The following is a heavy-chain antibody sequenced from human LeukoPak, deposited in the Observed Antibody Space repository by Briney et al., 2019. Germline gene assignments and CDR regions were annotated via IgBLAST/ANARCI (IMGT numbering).Heavy chain of an antibody. V-gene: IGHV3-9*01. CDR2: IGWNSGSI. CDR3: AKDIIAVYDCSSTSCYSTFDY. CDR1: GFTFMDYA. D-gene: IGHD2-2*02. J-gene: IGHJ4*02. Sequence: GRSLRLSVAASGFTFMDYAMTWVGQVPGKGLNGAPGIGWNSGSIGYADSVKGRFTISRDNAKNSLYLQMNSLRAEDTALYYCAKDIIAVYDCSSTSCYSTFDYWGQGTLVTVSS.